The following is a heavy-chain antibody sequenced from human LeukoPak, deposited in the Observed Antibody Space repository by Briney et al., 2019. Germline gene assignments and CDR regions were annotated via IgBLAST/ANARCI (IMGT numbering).Heavy chain of an antibody. Sequence: PSETLSLTCTVSGGSIRSSRYDWGGIRQPPGKGGEWIGSMYYSGSIYENRCRESRFTISVATSKNQFSLKLSSVTAADTAVYYCARHGRYDFWSGYYTYFDYWGQGTLVTVSS. J-gene: IGHJ4*02. CDR3: ARHGRYDFWSGYYTYFDY. CDR1: GGSIRSSRYD. CDR2: MYYSGSI. D-gene: IGHD3-3*01. V-gene: IGHV4-39*01.